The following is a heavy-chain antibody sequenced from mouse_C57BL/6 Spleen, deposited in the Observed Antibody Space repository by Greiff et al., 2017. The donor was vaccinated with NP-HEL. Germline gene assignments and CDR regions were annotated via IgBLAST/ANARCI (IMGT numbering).Heavy chain of an antibody. CDR3: ERVGYGSPFAY. D-gene: IGHD1-1*01. V-gene: IGHV1-26*01. CDR2: INPNNGGT. Sequence: VQLQQSGPELVKPGASVKVSCKASGYTFTDYYMNWVKQSHGKSLEWIGDINPNNGGTSYNQKFKGKATLTVDKSSSTAYMELRSLTSEDSAVYYCERVGYGSPFAYWGQGTLVTVSA. J-gene: IGHJ3*01. CDR1: GYTFTDYY.